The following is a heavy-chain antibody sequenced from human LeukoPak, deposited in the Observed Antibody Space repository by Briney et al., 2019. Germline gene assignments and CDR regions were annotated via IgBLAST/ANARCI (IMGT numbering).Heavy chain of an antibody. D-gene: IGHD1-14*01. CDR1: GFTFSDYP. CDR3: ARSPGFPFGYMDV. Sequence: GGSLRLSCAASGFTFSDYPMYWVRQAPGRGLEWVAVISYDASNDFYRDSVRGRFTISRDNARNTVYLQMDTLKPEDTAVYYCARSPGFPFGYMDVWGKGTMVIVSS. J-gene: IGHJ6*03. V-gene: IGHV3-30*04. CDR2: ISYDASND.